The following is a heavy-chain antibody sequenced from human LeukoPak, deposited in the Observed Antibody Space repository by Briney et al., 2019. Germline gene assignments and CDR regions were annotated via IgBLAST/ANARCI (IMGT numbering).Heavy chain of an antibody. CDR1: GGSVSNASYY. V-gene: IGHV4-61*01. D-gene: IGHD3-10*01. CDR3: AGVRYGSGSCYFDN. Sequence: SSETLSLTCTVSGGSVSNASYYWSWIRQPPGKGLDWIGYVYYSGSTNYSPSLKSRVTVSVDTSKNQFSLKLTSVTAADTAVYYCAGVRYGSGSCYFDNWGQGTLVTVSS. CDR2: VYYSGST. J-gene: IGHJ4*02.